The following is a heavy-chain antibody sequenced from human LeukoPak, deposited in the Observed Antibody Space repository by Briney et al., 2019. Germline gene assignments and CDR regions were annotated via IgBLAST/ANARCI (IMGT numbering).Heavy chain of an antibody. CDR1: GFTFSSYW. J-gene: IGHJ3*02. D-gene: IGHD3-22*01. CDR2: ISGNDNST. Sequence: GGSLRLSCAASGFTFSSYWMHWVRQAPGKGLEWVSTISGNDNSTYYADSVKGRFTISRVNSKNTLFLQVNSLRVEDTAVYYCAKGGVPWDYDTSLDAFDIWGQGTLVTVSS. V-gene: IGHV3-23*01. CDR3: AKGGVPWDYDTSLDAFDI.